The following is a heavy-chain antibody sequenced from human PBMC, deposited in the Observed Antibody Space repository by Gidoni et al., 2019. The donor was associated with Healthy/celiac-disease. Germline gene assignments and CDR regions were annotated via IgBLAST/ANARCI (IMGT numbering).Heavy chain of an antibody. CDR3: ARDTDSSGWTFDY. V-gene: IGHV4-59*11. CDR2: SYYSGST. J-gene: IGHJ4*02. Sequence: QVQLQESVPGLVKPSETRSCTCTVSGGSISSHYWSWIRQPPGKGLEWIGYSYYSGSTNDNPSLKSRVTISVDTSKNKFSLKLSSVTAADTAVYYCARDTDSSGWTFDYWGQGTLVTVSS. D-gene: IGHD6-19*01. CDR1: GGSISSHY.